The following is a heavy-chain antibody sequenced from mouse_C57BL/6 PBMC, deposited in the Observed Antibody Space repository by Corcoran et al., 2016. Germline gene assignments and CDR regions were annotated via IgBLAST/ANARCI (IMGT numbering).Heavy chain of an antibody. CDR1: GYTFNDYN. Sequence: EIQLQLSGPELVQPGASVKIPCKASGYTFNDYNLDWVKQSHGKSLEWIGDINPNNGGTIYNQKFKGKATFTVAKSSSTAYMELRSLTSEDTAVYYCARSTDDGYCDVWGTGTAVTVSS. CDR2: INPNNGGT. D-gene: IGHD2-3*01. V-gene: IGHV1-18*01. CDR3: ARSTDDGYCDV. J-gene: IGHJ1*03.